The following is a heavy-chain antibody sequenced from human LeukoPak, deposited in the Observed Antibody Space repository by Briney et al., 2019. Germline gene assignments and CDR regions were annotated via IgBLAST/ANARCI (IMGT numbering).Heavy chain of an antibody. D-gene: IGHD3-9*01. V-gene: IGHV3-23*01. J-gene: IGHJ4*02. CDR3: ARDDPGYYDILTGYPRIDY. CDR1: GFTFSSYA. CDR2: ISGSGGST. Sequence: PGGSLRLSCAASGFTFSSYAMSWVRQAPGKGLEWVSAISGSGGSTYYADSVKGRFTISRDNAKNSLYLQMNSLRAEDTAVYYCARDDPGYYDILTGYPRIDYWGQGTLVTVSS.